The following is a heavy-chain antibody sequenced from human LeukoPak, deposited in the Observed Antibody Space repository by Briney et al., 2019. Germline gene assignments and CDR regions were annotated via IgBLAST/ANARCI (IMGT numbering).Heavy chain of an antibody. CDR1: GFTLSTNA. CDR3: ANTHCDSSPIVWNF. J-gene: IGHJ4*02. V-gene: IGHV3-23*01. Sequence: GGSLRLSCLTSGFTLSTNAMSWVRQAPGKGLEWVSGLSDAGVRIFYSDSVKGRFTISRDNSKNTLYLQMDSLRAEDTAVYYCANTHCDSSPIVWNFWGQGTLVTVSS. CDR2: LSDAGVRI. D-gene: IGHD6-6*01.